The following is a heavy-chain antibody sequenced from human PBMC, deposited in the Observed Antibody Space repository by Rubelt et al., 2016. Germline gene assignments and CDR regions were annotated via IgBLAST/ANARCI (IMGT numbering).Heavy chain of an antibody. D-gene: IGHD4-17*01. V-gene: IGHV1-3*01. J-gene: IGHJ6*01. CDR1: GYTFTSYA. CDR2: INAGNGNT. Sequence: QVQLVQSGAEVKKPGASVKVSCKASGYTFTSYAMHWVRQAPGQRLEWMGWINAGNGNTKYSQKFQGRVTSTRDTSASTAYMELSSLRSEDTAVYYCARFALPAVTTAYYYDALDVWVQGTTVTVSS. CDR3: ARFALPAVTTAYYYDALDV.